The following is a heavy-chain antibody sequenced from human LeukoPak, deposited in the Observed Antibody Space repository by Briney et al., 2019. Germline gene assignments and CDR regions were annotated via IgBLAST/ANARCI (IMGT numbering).Heavy chain of an antibody. CDR2: ISSNGGNT. Sequence: PGGSLRLSCAASGFTFSSYAVYWVRQAPGKGLEYVSGISSNGGNTDYAAPVKGRFTISRDNSKNTLYLQMGSLRAEDMAVYYCARGFSGSYDYWGQGALVTVS. CDR1: GFTFSSYA. V-gene: IGHV3-64*02. CDR3: ARGFSGSYDY. J-gene: IGHJ4*02. D-gene: IGHD3-10*01.